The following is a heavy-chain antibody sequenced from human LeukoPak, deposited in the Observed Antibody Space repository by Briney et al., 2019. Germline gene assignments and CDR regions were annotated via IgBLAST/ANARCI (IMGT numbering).Heavy chain of an antibody. CDR1: GFTFDDYG. D-gene: IGHD6-19*01. J-gene: IGHJ4*02. CDR2: INWNGGST. Sequence: GGSLILSCAASGFTFDDYGLSWVRQAPGKGLEWVSTINWNGGSTGYADSVKGRFTISRDNAKNSLYLQMNSLRAEDTALYYCARVSDISVAAYFDYWGQGTLVTVSS. CDR3: ARVSDISVAAYFDY. V-gene: IGHV3-20*04.